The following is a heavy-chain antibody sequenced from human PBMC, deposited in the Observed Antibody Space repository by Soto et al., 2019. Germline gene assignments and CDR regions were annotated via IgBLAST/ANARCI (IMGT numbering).Heavy chain of an antibody. D-gene: IGHD2-21*02. CDR2: IIPIFGTA. V-gene: IGHV1-69*06. CDR1: GGTFSSYA. Sequence: GASVKVSCKASGGTFSSYAISWVRQAPGQGLEWMGGIIPIFGTANYAQKFQGRVTITADKSTSTAYMELSSLRSEDTAVYYCARDPLSHCGGDCTHGYSGQGTLVTVS. CDR3: ARDPLSHCGGDCTHGY. J-gene: IGHJ1*01.